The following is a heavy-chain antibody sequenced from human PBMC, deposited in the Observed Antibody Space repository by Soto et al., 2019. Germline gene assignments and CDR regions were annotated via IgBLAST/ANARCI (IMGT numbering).Heavy chain of an antibody. D-gene: IGHD5-12*01. CDR3: ARGHGVATTMGWFDP. J-gene: IGHJ5*02. Sequence: QVQLVESGGGVVQPGRSLSLSCAASGFTFSSYGIHWVRQAPGKGLEWVAVIYYDGSNKYYADSVKGRFTISRDNSKNTLYLQMTSLRADDTAVYYCARGHGVATTMGWFDPWVQGTLVTVSS. CDR2: IYYDGSNK. CDR1: GFTFSSYG. V-gene: IGHV3-33*01.